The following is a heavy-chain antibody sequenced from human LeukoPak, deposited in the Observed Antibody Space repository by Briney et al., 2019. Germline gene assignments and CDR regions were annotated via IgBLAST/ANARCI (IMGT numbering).Heavy chain of an antibody. V-gene: IGHV3-21*01. CDR2: ISSTYRYI. CDR3: ARALNGSSKANDF. J-gene: IGHJ4*02. D-gene: IGHD3-10*01. Sequence: GGSLRLSCAASGFAFTAYTMNWVRQAPGKGLEWVSSISSTYRYIYYADSVKGRFAVSRDNAKNSVYLQMNNLRAEDSAVYYCARALNGSSKANDFWGQGTLVTVSS. CDR1: GFAFTAYT.